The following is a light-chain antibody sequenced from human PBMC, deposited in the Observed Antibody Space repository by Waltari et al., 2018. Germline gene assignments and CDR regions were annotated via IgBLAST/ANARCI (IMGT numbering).Light chain of an antibody. CDR3: SSYTSSTLVV. V-gene: IGLV2-14*03. CDR1: SNDVGGYNY. J-gene: IGLJ2*01. CDR2: DVS. Sequence: QSALTQPASVSGSPGQSITISCTGTSNDVGGYNYVPWYQQHPGKAPKLMIYDVSSRPSGVSNRFSGSKSGNTASLTISGLQAEDEGNYYCSSYTSSTLVVFGGGTNLTVL.